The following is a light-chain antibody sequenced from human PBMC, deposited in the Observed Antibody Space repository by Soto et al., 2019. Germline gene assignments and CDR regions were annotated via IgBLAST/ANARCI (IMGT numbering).Light chain of an antibody. V-gene: IGKV1-27*01. J-gene: IGKJ4*01. CDR3: QKYNSAPLT. CDR2: SAT. Sequence: DIQMTQSPSYLLASVGDRVTLTCRASQSISTFLNWYQHKTGEAPKLLIYSATALETGVSSRFSAFASSTYFTLTISSLQPEDVAAYYCQKYNSAPLTFGGGTKVEIK. CDR1: QSISTF.